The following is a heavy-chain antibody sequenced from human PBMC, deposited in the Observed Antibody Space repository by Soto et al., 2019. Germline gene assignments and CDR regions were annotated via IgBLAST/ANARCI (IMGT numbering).Heavy chain of an antibody. CDR3: AVTYPSSGYYGNDAFDI. V-gene: IGHV1-69*06. J-gene: IGHJ3*02. D-gene: IGHD3-22*01. CDR1: GGTFSSYA. CDR2: FISIFGTA. Sequence: QVQLVQSGAEVKKPGSSVKVSCKASGGTFSSYAISWVRQGPGQGVEWNGGFISIFGTANYAQKFQGRVTITADKSTSTAYMELSSLRSKDTDVYYCAVTYPSSGYYGNDAFDIWGQGTMVTVSS.